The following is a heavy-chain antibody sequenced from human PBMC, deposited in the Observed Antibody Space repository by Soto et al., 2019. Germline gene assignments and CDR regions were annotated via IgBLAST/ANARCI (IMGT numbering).Heavy chain of an antibody. J-gene: IGHJ5*02. CDR1: GFTFSSYS. Sequence: AGGSLRLSCAASGFTFSSYSMNWVRQAPGKGLEWVSSISSSSSYIYYADSVKGRFTISRDNAKNSLYLQMNSLRAEDTAVYYCARAQEYSYVINWFDPWGQGTLVTVSS. CDR2: ISSSSSYI. V-gene: IGHV3-21*01. D-gene: IGHD5-18*01. CDR3: ARAQEYSYVINWFDP.